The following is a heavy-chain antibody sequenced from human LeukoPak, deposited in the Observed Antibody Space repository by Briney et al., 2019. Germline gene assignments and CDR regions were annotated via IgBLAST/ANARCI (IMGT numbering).Heavy chain of an antibody. CDR3: ARGRGWGTFDI. CDR2: IGTAGDT. D-gene: IGHD3-10*01. J-gene: IGHJ3*02. V-gene: IGHV3-13*04. CDR1: GFPFSSYD. Sequence: PGGSLRLSCAASGFPFSSYDMHWVRQGTAKGLEWVSAIGTAGDTYYPGSVKGRFTTSRENAKNSLYLQMNSLRVGDTAVYYCARGRGWGTFDIWGQGTMVTVSS.